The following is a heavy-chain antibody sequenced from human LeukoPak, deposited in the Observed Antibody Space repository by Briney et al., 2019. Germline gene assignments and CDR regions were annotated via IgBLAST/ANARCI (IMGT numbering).Heavy chain of an antibody. CDR3: ARDERGNWNDTPRY. D-gene: IGHD1-1*01. Sequence: GGSLRLSCAASGFTFSSYWMSWVRQAPGKGLVWVSRINLDGRSTTYADSVKGRFTISRDNAKNTLYLQMNSLRDEDTGIYYCARDERGNWNDTPRYWGQGTLVTVSS. J-gene: IGHJ4*02. CDR1: GFTFSSYW. CDR2: INLDGRST. V-gene: IGHV3-74*01.